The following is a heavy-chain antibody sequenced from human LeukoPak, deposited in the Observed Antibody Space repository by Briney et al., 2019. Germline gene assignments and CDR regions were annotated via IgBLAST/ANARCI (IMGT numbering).Heavy chain of an antibody. CDR2: IKQDGSEK. J-gene: IGHJ4*02. V-gene: IGHV3-7*01. CDR1: GFTFSSYW. CDR3: AREVSSSPLNAGYDY. Sequence: GGSLRLSCAASGFTFSSYWMSWVRQAPGKGLEWVANIKQDGSEKYYVDSVKGRFTISRDNAKNSLYLQMNSLRAEDTAVYYCAREVSSSPLNAGYDYWGQGTLVTVSS. D-gene: IGHD6-6*01.